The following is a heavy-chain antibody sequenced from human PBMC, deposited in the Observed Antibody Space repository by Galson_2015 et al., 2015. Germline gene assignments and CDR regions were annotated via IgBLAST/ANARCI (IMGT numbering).Heavy chain of an antibody. Sequence: SLRLSCAAAGFTFSNYAMNWVRQAPGKGLEWVSGMSGSGTTTYYANSVKGRFTISRDNSKNRLYLHMNSLRAEDTALYYCARACLPCSGDSCYSIHRGFDYWGQGTLVTVSS. J-gene: IGHJ4*02. CDR2: MSGSGTTT. CDR3: ARACLPCSGDSCYSIHRGFDY. D-gene: IGHD2-15*01. CDR1: GFTFSNYA. V-gene: IGHV3-23*01.